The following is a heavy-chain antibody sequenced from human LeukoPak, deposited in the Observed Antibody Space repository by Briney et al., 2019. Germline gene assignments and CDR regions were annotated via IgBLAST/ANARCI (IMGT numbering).Heavy chain of an antibody. J-gene: IGHJ4*02. Sequence: SETLSLTXTVSGGSISSGSYYWSWIRQPAGKGLEWIGRIYTSGSTNYNPSLKSRVTISVDTSKNQFSLKLSSVTAADTAVYYCARDTIVVPAAIVSLWGPGTLVTVSS. D-gene: IGHD2-2*02. V-gene: IGHV4-61*02. CDR2: IYTSGST. CDR1: GGSISSGSYY. CDR3: ARDTIVVPAAIVSL.